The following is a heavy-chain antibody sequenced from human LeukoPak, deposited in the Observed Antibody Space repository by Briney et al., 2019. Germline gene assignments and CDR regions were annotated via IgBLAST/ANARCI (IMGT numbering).Heavy chain of an antibody. D-gene: IGHD6-19*01. Sequence: GGSLRLSCAGSGLTFSSYSMNWVRQAPGKGLEWVSYISSSSSTIYYADSVKGRFTISRDNAKNSLYLQMNSLRAEDTAVYYCARGSYSSGWYLTYWGQGTLVTVSS. CDR2: ISSSSSTI. J-gene: IGHJ4*02. CDR1: GLTFSSYS. CDR3: ARGSYSSGWYLTY. V-gene: IGHV3-48*04.